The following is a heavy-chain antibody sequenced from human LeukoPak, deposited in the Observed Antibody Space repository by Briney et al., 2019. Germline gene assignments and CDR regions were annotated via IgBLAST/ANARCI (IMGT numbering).Heavy chain of an antibody. CDR1: GFSFSSYW. CDR2: INTDGIST. V-gene: IGHV3-74*01. Sequence: PGGSLRLSCAASGFSFSSYWMHWVRQAPGKGLVWVSRINTDGISTNYADSVKGRFTISRDNAKNTVYLQMNSLRAEDTAVYYCASVEPDYWGQGTLVTVSS. J-gene: IGHJ4*02. CDR3: ASVEPDY. D-gene: IGHD1-14*01.